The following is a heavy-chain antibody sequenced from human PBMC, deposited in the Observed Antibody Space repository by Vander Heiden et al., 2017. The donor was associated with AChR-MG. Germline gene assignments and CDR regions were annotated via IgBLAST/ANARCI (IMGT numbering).Heavy chain of an antibody. V-gene: IGHV1-69*01. CDR3: ARVGGGCSGGSCEPPGPNDY. J-gene: IGHJ4*02. Sequence: QVQLVQSGAEVKKPGCSVKVSCKASGGTFSSYAISWVRQAPGQGLEWMGGIIPIFGTANYAQKFQGRVTITADESTSTAYMELSSLRSEDTAVYYCARVGGGCSGGSCEPPGPNDYWGQGTLVTVSS. CDR1: GGTFSSYA. CDR2: IIPIFGTA. D-gene: IGHD2-15*01.